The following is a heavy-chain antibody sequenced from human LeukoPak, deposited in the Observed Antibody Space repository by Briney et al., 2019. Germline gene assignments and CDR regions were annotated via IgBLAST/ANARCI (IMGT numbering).Heavy chain of an antibody. J-gene: IGHJ4*02. Sequence: ASVKASCKASGYTFTGYYMHWVRQAPGQGLEWMGWINPNSGGTNYAQKFQGRVTMTRDTSISTAYMELSRLRSDDTAVYYCAGSSGYSSSWYFDHWGQGTLVTVSS. D-gene: IGHD6-13*01. CDR2: INPNSGGT. V-gene: IGHV1-2*02. CDR3: AGSSGYSSSWYFDH. CDR1: GYTFTGYY.